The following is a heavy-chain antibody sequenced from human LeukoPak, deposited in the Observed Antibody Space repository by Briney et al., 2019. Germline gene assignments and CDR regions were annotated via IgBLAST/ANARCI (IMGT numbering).Heavy chain of an antibody. D-gene: IGHD6-19*01. CDR3: ARWGYSSGWYEEAVGY. J-gene: IGHJ4*02. CDR1: GFTFSSYA. CDR2: ISGSGDNT. Sequence: GGSLRLSCAASGFTFSSYAMSWVRQAPGQGLEWVSAISGSGDNTYYADSVKGRFTISRDNSKNTLYLQMNSLRAEDTAVYYCARWGYSSGWYEEAVGYWGQGTLVTVSS. V-gene: IGHV3-23*01.